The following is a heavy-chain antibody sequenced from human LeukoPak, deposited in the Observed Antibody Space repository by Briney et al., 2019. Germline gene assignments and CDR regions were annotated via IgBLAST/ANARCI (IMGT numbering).Heavy chain of an antibody. D-gene: IGHD3-22*01. V-gene: IGHV3-66*01. CDR2: IYTAGTT. CDR3: AKEPYDSSGYYSFDY. Sequence: GGSPRLSCAASGFTVSSNYMSWVRQAPGKGLEWVSIIYTAGTTYYADSVRGRFTISRDNSKNTLYVEMNSLRAEDTAVYYCAKEPYDSSGYYSFDYWGQGTLVTVSS. J-gene: IGHJ4*02. CDR1: GFTVSSNY.